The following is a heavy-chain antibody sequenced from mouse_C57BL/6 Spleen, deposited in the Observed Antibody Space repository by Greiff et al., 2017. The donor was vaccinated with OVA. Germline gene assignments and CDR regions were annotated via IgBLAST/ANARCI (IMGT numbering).Heavy chain of an antibody. CDR3: ARKVLYDGYY. J-gene: IGHJ2*01. D-gene: IGHD2-3*01. CDR2: ILPGIGST. Sequence: VQLQQSGAELMKPGASVKLSCKATGYTFTGYWIEWVKQRPGNGLEWIGEILPGIGSTNYNEKFKGKATFTADTPSNTAYMQLSSLTTEDSAIYYGARKVLYDGYYWGQGTTLTVSS. CDR1: GYTFTGYW. V-gene: IGHV1-9*01.